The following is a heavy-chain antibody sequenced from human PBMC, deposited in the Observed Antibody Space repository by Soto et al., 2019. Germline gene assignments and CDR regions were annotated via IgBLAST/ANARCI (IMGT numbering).Heavy chain of an antibody. V-gene: IGHV3-48*02. D-gene: IGHD3-10*01. Sequence: EVPLVESGGGLVQRGGSVRLSCAASGFTLSPYSMNWVRQAPRKGLEWISYISGSSNTINYADSVKGRFTISRDNTKNSLYLQMNSLRDEDTAVYYCARGFDLHYGMDVWGQGTTVTVSS. CDR1: GFTLSPYS. CDR3: ARGFDLHYGMDV. CDR2: ISGSSNTI. J-gene: IGHJ6*02.